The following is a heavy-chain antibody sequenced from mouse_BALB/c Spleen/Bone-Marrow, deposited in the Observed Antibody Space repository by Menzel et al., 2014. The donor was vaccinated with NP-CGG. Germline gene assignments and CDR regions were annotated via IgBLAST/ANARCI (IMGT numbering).Heavy chain of an antibody. CDR1: GYSFTEYY. CDR3: ARKDRLGGAMDY. Sequence: LVKTGASVKISCKTSGYSFTEYYIHWVKQSHGKSLERIGYINCYNGATSYNQKFKDKATFTIDTSSSTAYMQLNSLTSEDSAVYYCARKDRLGGAMDYWGQGTSVTVSS. J-gene: IGHJ4*01. CDR2: INCYNGAT. V-gene: IGHV1S34*01. D-gene: IGHD3-2*01.